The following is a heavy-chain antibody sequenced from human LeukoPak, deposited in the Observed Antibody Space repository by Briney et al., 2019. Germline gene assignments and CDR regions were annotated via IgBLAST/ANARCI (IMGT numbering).Heavy chain of an antibody. J-gene: IGHJ6*01. Sequence: GGSLRLSCAASGFTFSDYYMSWVRQAPGKGLEWVANIKQDGSEKYYVDSVKGRFTISRDNAKNSLYLQMNSLRAEDTAVYYCARFSNDYDSSGYYDPNYYYYGMDV. CDR2: IKQDGSEK. CDR1: GFTFSDYY. CDR3: ARFSNDYDSSGYYDPNYYYYGMDV. V-gene: IGHV3-7*01. D-gene: IGHD3-22*01.